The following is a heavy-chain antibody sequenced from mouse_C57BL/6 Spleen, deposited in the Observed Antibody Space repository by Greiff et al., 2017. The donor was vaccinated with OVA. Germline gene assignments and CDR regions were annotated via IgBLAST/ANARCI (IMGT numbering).Heavy chain of an antibody. J-gene: IGHJ4*01. CDR1: GFTFSNYG. V-gene: IGHV5-17*01. CDR3: AKRDMDY. Sequence: EVHLVEPGGGLVKPGGSLKLSCAASGFTFSNYGMHWVRQAPEQGLEWVANISSGSSTINYADTVKGRFTISRDNANNTLFLQMTSLRSEDTAMNYCAKRDMDYWGQGTSVTVSS. CDR2: ISSGSSTI.